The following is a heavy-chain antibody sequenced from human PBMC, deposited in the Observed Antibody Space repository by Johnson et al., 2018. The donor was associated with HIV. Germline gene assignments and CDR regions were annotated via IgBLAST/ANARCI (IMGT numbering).Heavy chain of an antibody. CDR2: IRYDGSSR. V-gene: IGHV3-33*08. CDR1: GFTFSSYA. CDR3: ARTPSLPGAFDI. J-gene: IGHJ3*02. Sequence: VQLVESGGGVVQPGRSLRLSCAASGFTFSSYAMHWVRQAPGKGLDWVAFIRYDGSSRYYADSVKGRFTISRDNSNNTLYLQRNSLRAEDTAVYYCARTPSLPGAFDIWGQGTMVTVSS.